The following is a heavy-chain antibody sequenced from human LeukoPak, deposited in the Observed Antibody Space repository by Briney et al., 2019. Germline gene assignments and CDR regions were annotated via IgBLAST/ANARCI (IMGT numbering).Heavy chain of an antibody. CDR2: IKSKTDGGTT. D-gene: IGHD3-3*01. CDR3: TTPGVLEWLFQDDAFDI. J-gene: IGHJ3*02. Sequence: GGSLRLSCAASGFTFSNAWMSWVRQAPGKGLEWVGRIKSKTDGGTTDYAAPVKGRFTISRGDSKNTLYLQTNSLKTEDTAVYYCTTPGVLEWLFQDDAFDIWGQGTMVTVSS. V-gene: IGHV3-15*01. CDR1: GFTFSNAW.